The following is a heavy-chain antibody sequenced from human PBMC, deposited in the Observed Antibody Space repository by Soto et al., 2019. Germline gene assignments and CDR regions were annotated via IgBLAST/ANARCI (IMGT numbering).Heavy chain of an antibody. CDR2: IYYSGGT. CDR1: GGSINNYY. D-gene: IGHD3-10*01. Sequence: KTSETLSLTCIVSGGSINNYYWSWIRQSPGKGLEWIGYIYYSGGTNYNPSLKSRVTISVDTSKNQFSLKLNSVTAADTAVYYCARITDYYGSGSYNWFDPWGQGTLVTVSS. V-gene: IGHV4-59*13. J-gene: IGHJ5*02. CDR3: ARITDYYGSGSYNWFDP.